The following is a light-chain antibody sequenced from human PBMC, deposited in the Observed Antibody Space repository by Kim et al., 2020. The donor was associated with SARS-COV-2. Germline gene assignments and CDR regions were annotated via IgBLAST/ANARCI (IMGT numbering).Light chain of an antibody. CDR1: QGINNF. V-gene: IGKV1-27*01. J-gene: IGKJ3*01. CDR2: GVS. CDR3: HSYYDGPPT. Sequence: ASIDDIVSLSCRASQGINNFLAWYQQKPEKPPGLLMYGVSTLEPGVPSRFSGRSSRTDFTLTISGLQPQDLGSYFCHSYYDGPPTFGPGTKVDIK.